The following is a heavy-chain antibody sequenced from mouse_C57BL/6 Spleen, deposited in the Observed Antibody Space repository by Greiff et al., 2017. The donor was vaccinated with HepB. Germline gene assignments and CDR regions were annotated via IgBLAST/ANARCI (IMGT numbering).Heavy chain of an antibody. D-gene: IGHD2-2*01. CDR3: ARSGLLYYGDDEGFDY. V-gene: IGHV1-82*01. J-gene: IGHJ2*01. CDR1: GYAFSSSW. CDR2: IYPGDGDT. Sequence: QVQLQQSGPELVKPGASVKISCKASGYAFSSSWMNWVKQRPGKGLEWIGRIYPGDGDTNYNGKFKGKATLTANKTSSTAYMQLSSLTAEESAVYFCARSGLLYYGDDEGFDYWGQGTTRTVSS.